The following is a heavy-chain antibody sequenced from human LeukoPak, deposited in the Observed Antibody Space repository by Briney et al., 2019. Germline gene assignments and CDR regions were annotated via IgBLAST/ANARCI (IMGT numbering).Heavy chain of an antibody. V-gene: IGHV4-39*01. CDR2: INYSGST. CDR3: IVGATRDSPFDY. D-gene: IGHD1-26*01. CDR1: GGSTSSSSYY. Sequence: AETLSLTCTVSGGSTSSSSYYWGWIRQPPGKGLEWIGSINYSGSTYYNPSLKSRVTISVDTSKNQFSLKLSSVTAADTAVYYCIVGATRDSPFDYWGQGTLVTVSS. J-gene: IGHJ4*02.